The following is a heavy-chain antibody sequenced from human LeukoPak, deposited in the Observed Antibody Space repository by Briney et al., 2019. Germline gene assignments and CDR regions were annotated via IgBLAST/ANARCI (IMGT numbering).Heavy chain of an antibody. V-gene: IGHV1-46*01. CDR2: VNPSGGAT. CDR1: GYTFTSYY. CDR3: ARDVGATYHFDY. D-gene: IGHD1-26*01. J-gene: IGHJ4*02. Sequence: GASVKVFCKASGYTFTSYYIHWVRQAPGQGLEWMGIVNPSGGATSYAQEFQGRVTMTRDTSTATVYMELSSLRSEDTAVYYCARDVGATYHFDYWGQGTVVTVSS.